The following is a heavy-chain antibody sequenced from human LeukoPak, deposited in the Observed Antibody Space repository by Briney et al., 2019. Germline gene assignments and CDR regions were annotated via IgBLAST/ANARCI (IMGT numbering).Heavy chain of an antibody. CDR2: ISGSGSSI. Sequence: GGSLRLSCPVSGFSFSGYEMSWISQAPGKGLEWVLYISGSGSSIYYADSVKGRFTISIDNAKNSLYLQMNSLRAEDTAVYYCASGPYCSGWYYFHYWGQGTVVTVSS. CDR1: GFSFSGYE. V-gene: IGHV3-48*03. D-gene: IGHD6-19*01. J-gene: IGHJ4*02. CDR3: ASGPYCSGWYYFHY.